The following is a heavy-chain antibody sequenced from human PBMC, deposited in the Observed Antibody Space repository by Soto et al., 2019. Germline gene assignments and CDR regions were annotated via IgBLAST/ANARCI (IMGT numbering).Heavy chain of an antibody. CDR1: GFTFSSYA. Sequence: GGSLRLSCAASGFTFSSYAMSWVRQAPGKGLEWVSAISGSGGSTYYADSVKGRFTISRDNSKNTLYLQMNSLRAEDTAVYYCAKWGTAMVQIPQFDYWGQGTLVTVSS. V-gene: IGHV3-23*01. CDR2: ISGSGGST. J-gene: IGHJ4*02. D-gene: IGHD5-18*01. CDR3: AKWGTAMVQIPQFDY.